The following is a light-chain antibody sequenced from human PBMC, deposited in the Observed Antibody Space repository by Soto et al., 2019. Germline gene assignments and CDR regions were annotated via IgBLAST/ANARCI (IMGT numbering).Light chain of an antibody. CDR2: GNS. CDR3: QSYDSSHSGVV. J-gene: IGLJ2*01. Sequence: QSVLTQPPSVSGAPGQRVTISCTGSSSNIGAGYDVHWYQQLPGTAPKLLIYGNSNRPAGVPDRFSGSKSGTAASLAITGLQAEDEADYYCQSYDSSHSGVVFGGGTKLTVL. V-gene: IGLV1-40*01. CDR1: SSNIGAGYD.